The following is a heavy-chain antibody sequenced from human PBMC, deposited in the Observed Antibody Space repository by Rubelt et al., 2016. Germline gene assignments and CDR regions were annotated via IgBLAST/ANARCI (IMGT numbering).Heavy chain of an antibody. V-gene: IGHV4-39*01. CDR3: ARRIAVAGGWFDP. J-gene: IGHJ5*02. Sequence: QLPLQESGPRLVKPSDTLSLTCPVSGGSISSSNYHWGWIRQPPGKWLEWIGTIFYSWCTYYNPSLKSPVSISVDTSKNQFSLKRTSLTAADTAVYYCARRIAVAGGWFDPGGQGTLVTVSS. CDR2: IFYSWCT. CDR1: GGSISSSNYH. D-gene: IGHD6-13*01.